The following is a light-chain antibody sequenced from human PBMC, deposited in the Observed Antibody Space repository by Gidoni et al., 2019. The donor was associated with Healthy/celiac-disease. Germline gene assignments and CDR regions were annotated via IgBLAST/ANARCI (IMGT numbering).Light chain of an antibody. V-gene: IGKV3-11*01. J-gene: IGKJ5*01. CDR3: QQRSNWPPIT. CDR1: QSVSSY. Sequence: EIVLTQSPATLSLSPGERATLSFRASQSVSSYLAWYQQKPGQAPRLLIYDASKRANGIPARFSGSGSGTDFTLTISSLEHEEFAVYYCQQRSNWPPITFGQGTRLEIK. CDR2: DAS.